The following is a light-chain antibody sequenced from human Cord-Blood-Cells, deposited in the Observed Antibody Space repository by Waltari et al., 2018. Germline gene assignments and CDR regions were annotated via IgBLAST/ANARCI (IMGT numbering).Light chain of an antibody. CDR2: DAS. CDR1: QEISNY. CDR3: QQYDNLPLT. Sequence: DIQMTQSPPSLSASVGHRVTHTCQASQEISNYLNWYKQKPGKAPKLLIYDASNLETGVPSRFSGSGSGTDFTFTISSLQPEDIATYYCQQYDNLPLTFGGGTKVEIK. J-gene: IGKJ4*01. V-gene: IGKV1-33*01.